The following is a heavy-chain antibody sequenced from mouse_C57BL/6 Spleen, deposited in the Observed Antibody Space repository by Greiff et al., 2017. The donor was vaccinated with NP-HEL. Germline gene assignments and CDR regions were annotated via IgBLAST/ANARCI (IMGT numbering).Heavy chain of an antibody. V-gene: IGHV1-74*01. J-gene: IGHJ3*01. CDR3: SISDCYYEGVWFAY. CDR2: IHPSDSDT. D-gene: IGHD2-3*01. CDR1: GYTFTSYW. Sequence: VQLQQPGAELVKPGASVKVSCKASGYTFTSYWMHWVKQRPGQGLEWIGRIHPSDSDTNYNQKFKGKATLTVDKSSSTAYMQLSSLTSEVSAVYSCSISDCYYEGVWFAYWGQGTLVTVSA.